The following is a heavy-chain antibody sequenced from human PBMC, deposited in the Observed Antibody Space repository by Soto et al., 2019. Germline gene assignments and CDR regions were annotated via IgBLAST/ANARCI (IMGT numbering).Heavy chain of an antibody. CDR2: IIPIFGTA. CDR3: ARVGRTGWFRRAFDI. Sequence: SVKVSCKASGGTFSSYAISWVRQAPGQGLEWMGGIIPIFGTANYAQKFQGRVTITADESTSTAYMELSSLRSEDTAVYYCARVGRTGWFRRAFDIWGQGTMVTVSS. CDR1: GGTFSSYA. J-gene: IGHJ3*02. V-gene: IGHV1-69*13. D-gene: IGHD6-19*01.